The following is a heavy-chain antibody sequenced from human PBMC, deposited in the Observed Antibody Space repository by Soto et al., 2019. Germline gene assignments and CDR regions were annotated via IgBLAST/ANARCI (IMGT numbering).Heavy chain of an antibody. V-gene: IGHV1-69*02. CDR2: IIPILGIA. CDR3: ATYRDCSSTCCYSMDV. D-gene: IGHD2-2*01. Sequence: QVQLVQSGAEVKKPGSSVKVSCKASGGTFSSYTISWVRQAPGQGLAWMGRIIPILGIANYAQKFQGRVTITADKTTSTAYMELRSLRSEATAVYYCATYRDCSSTCCYSMDVWGQGTTVTVSS. J-gene: IGHJ6*02. CDR1: GGTFSSYT.